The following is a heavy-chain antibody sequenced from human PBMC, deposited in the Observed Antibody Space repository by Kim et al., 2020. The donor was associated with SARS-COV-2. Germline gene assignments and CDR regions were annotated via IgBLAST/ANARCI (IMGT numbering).Heavy chain of an antibody. CDR3: AKDFVRYQLLYQNCGGDCYPHY. CDR1: GFTFSSYG. D-gene: IGHD2-21*01. CDR2: ISYDGSNK. J-gene: IGHJ4*02. V-gene: IGHV3-30*18. Sequence: GGSLRLSCAASGFTFSSYGMHWVRQAPGKGLEWVAVISYDGSNKYYADSVKGRFTTSRDNAKNTLYLQMNSLRAEDTAVYYCAKDFVRYQLLYQNCGGDCYPHYWGQGTLVTVSS.